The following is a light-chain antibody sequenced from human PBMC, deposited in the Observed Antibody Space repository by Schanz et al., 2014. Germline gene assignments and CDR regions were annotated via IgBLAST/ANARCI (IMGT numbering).Light chain of an antibody. CDR2: GAS. CDR3: QQYDASRT. Sequence: EIVLTQSPGTLSLSPGERATLSCRASQSVSSTYLAWYQQRPGQAPRLLIYGASRRATGIPDRFSGSGSGTGFTLTITSLEPEDFAVYYCQQYDASRTFGQGTKVEIK. CDR1: QSVSSTY. J-gene: IGKJ1*01. V-gene: IGKV3-20*01.